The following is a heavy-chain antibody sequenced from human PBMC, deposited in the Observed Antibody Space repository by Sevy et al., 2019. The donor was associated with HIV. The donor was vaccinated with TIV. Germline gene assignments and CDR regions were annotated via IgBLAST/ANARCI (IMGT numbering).Heavy chain of an antibody. CDR3: ARARRVTTVYYYYGMDV. V-gene: IGHV1-2*02. CDR1: GYSFTDYY. CDR2: INPKNDVT. D-gene: IGHD5-18*01. J-gene: IGHJ6*02. Sequence: ASVKVSCKASGYSFTDYYMHWVRQAPGQGLEWMAWINPKNDVTNYAQKFQGRVTMTRDTSTSTAYMELTRLRSDDTAVYCCARARRVTTVYYYYGMDVWGQGTTVTVSS.